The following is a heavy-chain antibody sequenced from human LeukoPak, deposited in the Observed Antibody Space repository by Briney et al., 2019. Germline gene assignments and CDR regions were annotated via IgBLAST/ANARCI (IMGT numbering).Heavy chain of an antibody. CDR1: GFTFSNHW. V-gene: IGHV3-74*01. Sequence: GGSLRLSCGASGFTFSNHWMHWVRQVPGKGLVWVSRINGDGSRTSYADSVKGRFTISRDNAKNTVYLQMNSLRAKDTALYYCARDRGSTEFDYWGQGTLVTVSS. CDR2: INGDGSRT. D-gene: IGHD2-2*01. J-gene: IGHJ4*02. CDR3: ARDRGSTEFDY.